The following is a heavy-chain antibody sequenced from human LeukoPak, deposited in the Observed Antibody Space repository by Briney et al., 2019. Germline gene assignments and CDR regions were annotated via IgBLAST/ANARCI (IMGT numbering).Heavy chain of an antibody. V-gene: IGHV4-59*08. Sequence: SETLSLTCTVSGGSISSYYWGWIRQPPGKGLEWIGYIYYSGSTNYNPSLKSRVTISVDTSKNQFSLKLSSVTAADTAVYYCARSPSYYDILTGMIRYFDYWGQGTLVTVSS. D-gene: IGHD3-9*01. CDR2: IYYSGST. CDR1: GGSISSYY. CDR3: ARSPSYYDILTGMIRYFDY. J-gene: IGHJ4*02.